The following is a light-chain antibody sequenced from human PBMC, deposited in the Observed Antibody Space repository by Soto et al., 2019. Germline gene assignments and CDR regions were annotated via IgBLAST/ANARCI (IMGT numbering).Light chain of an antibody. CDR1: QSISSW. Sequence: DIQLTQSAATLSVSVGDRVTITCRASQSISSWLAWYQQKPGKAPKLLIYKASSLESGVPSRFSGSGSGTEFTLTISSLKPDDFATYYCQQYNSYWTFGQGTRLEIK. V-gene: IGKV1-5*03. CDR2: KAS. CDR3: QQYNSYWT. J-gene: IGKJ5*01.